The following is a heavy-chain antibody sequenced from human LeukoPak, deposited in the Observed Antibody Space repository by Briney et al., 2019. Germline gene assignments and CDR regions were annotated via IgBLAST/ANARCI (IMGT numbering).Heavy chain of an antibody. CDR1: GGSISSSSYY. CDR2: IYYSGST. CDR3: ARLSLPVSSSAFDY. J-gene: IGHJ4*02. Sequence: PSETLSLTCTVSGGSISSSSYYWGWIRQPPGKGLEWIGSIYYSGSTYYNPSLKSRVTISVDTSKNQFSLKLSSVTAADTAVYYCARLSLPVSSSAFDYWGQGILVTVSS. D-gene: IGHD6-6*01. V-gene: IGHV4-39*01.